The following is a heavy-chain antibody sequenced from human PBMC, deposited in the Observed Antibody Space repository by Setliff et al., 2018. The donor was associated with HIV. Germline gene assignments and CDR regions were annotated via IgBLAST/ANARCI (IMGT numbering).Heavy chain of an antibody. CDR1: GYTFTSYG. D-gene: IGHD3-9*01. CDR2: ISAYNGNT. Sequence: GASVKVSCKASGYTFTSYGISWVRQAPGQGLEWMGWISAYNGNTNYAEQVQGRVTMTRDTSTSTAYMELRSLRSDDTAVYYCARERENIRYFDWSVHLDAIDIWGQGTMVTVSS. V-gene: IGHV1-18*01. J-gene: IGHJ3*02. CDR3: ARERENIRYFDWSVHLDAIDI.